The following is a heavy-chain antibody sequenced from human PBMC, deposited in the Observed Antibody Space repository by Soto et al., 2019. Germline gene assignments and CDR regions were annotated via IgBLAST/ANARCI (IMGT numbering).Heavy chain of an antibody. CDR1: GFTFSSYA. D-gene: IGHD6-13*01. J-gene: IGHJ4*02. V-gene: IGHV3-64D*06. Sequence: GGSLRLSCSASGFTFSSYAMHWVRQAPGKGLEYVSAISSNGGSTYYADSVKGRFTISRDNSKNTLYLQMSSLRAEDTAVYYCVKDMRSSSWIPHFDYWGQGTLVTVYS. CDR3: VKDMRSSSWIPHFDY. CDR2: ISSNGGST.